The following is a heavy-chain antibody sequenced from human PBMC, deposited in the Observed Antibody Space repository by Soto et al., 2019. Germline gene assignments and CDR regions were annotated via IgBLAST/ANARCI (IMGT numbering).Heavy chain of an antibody. CDR3: GIEALDVVPEEFFFYGRDV. CDR1: RFTFRSYA. V-gene: IGHV3-23*01. D-gene: IGHD2-15*01. J-gene: IGHJ6*02. CDR2: ISGSGDST. Sequence: EVYLLESGGGLVQPGGSLRLSCVASRFTFRSYAVSWVRQQPGKGLEWVSGISGSGDSTYYADSVKGRFTSSRDNSKNTVYLQMSSLRGGDTAVYYCGIEALDVVPEEFFFYGRDVWGQGTTVTVAS.